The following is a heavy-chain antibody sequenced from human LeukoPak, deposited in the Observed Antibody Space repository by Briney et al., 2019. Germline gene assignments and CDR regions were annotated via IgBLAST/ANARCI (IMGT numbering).Heavy chain of an antibody. D-gene: IGHD5-24*01. V-gene: IGHV1-2*02. CDR1: GYTFTGYY. J-gene: IGHJ5*02. CDR3: ARGPMATTPRTYNWFDP. CDR2: INPNSGGT. Sequence: ASVKVSCKASGYTFTGYYMHWVRQAPGQGLEWMGWINPNSGGTIYAQNFQGRVTMTRDTSISTAYMALSRLTSDDTAVYYCARGPMATTPRTYNWFDPWGQGTLVTVSS.